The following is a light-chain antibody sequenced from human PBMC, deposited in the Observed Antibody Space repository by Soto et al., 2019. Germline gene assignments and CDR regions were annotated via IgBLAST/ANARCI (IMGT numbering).Light chain of an antibody. J-gene: IGKJ4*01. V-gene: IGKV3-20*01. CDR3: QQYGSSPLT. Sequence: EIVLTQSPGTLSLSPGERATLSCRASQSVSSSYLAWYQQKPGQAPSLLIYGASSRATGIPDRFSGSGSGTVFTLTISRLEPEDFAVYYCQQYGSSPLTFGVGTKVEIK. CDR1: QSVSSSY. CDR2: GAS.